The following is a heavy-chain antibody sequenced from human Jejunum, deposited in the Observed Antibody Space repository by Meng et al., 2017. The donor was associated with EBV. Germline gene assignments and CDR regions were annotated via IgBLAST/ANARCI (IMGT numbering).Heavy chain of an antibody. Sequence: EVQRVECGGGLVQPGGSLRLSCIASGFIFSSSWMHWVRQAPGKGLVWVSHINHEGSFTNYADSVKGRFTISRDDAKNTLYLQMNSLRAEDTAVYYCARDLGSGNYYGYWGQGTLVTVSS. CDR2: INHEGSFT. D-gene: IGHD3-10*01. V-gene: IGHV3-74*01. J-gene: IGHJ4*02. CDR1: GFIFSSSW. CDR3: ARDLGSGNYYGY.